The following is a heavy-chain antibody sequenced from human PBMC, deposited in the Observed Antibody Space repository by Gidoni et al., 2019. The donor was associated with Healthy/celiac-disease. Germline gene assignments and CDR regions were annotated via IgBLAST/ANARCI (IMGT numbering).Heavy chain of an antibody. CDR2: INPSGGST. CDR3: AREYYYGSGSQGRYFDY. Sequence: QVQLVQSGAEVKKPGASVKVSCKASGSTFTSYYMHWVRQAPGQGLEWMGIINPSGGSTSYAQKFQGRVTMTRDTSTSTVYMELSSLRSEDTAVYYCAREYYYGSGSQGRYFDYWGQGTLVTVSS. V-gene: IGHV1-46*01. D-gene: IGHD3-10*01. CDR1: GSTFTSYY. J-gene: IGHJ4*02.